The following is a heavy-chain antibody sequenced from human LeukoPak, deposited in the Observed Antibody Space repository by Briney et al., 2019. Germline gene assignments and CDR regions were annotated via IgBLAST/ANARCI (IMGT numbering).Heavy chain of an antibody. D-gene: IGHD3-22*01. CDR3: AKDRTGYYYDSSGDFDY. Sequence: GGSLRLSCAASGSTFSSYAMSWVRQAPGKGLEWVSALSGSGGSTYYADSVKGRFTISRDNSKNTLYLQMNSLRAEDTAVYYCAKDRTGYYYDSSGDFDYWGQGTLVTVSS. CDR2: LSGSGGST. J-gene: IGHJ4*02. V-gene: IGHV3-23*01. CDR1: GSTFSSYA.